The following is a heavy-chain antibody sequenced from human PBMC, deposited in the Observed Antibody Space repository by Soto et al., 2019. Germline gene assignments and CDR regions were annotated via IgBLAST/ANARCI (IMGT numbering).Heavy chain of an antibody. CDR3: AKARFPGSPTQNVGAVDY. Sequence: EVQLLESGGGLVQPGGSLRLSCAASGFTFSSYAMSWVRQAPGKGLEWVSAISGSGGSTYYADSVKGRFTISRDNSKNTLYLQMNSLRAEDTAVYYCAKARFPGSPTQNVGAVDYWGQGTLVTVSS. V-gene: IGHV3-23*01. D-gene: IGHD1-26*01. J-gene: IGHJ4*02. CDR2: ISGSGGST. CDR1: GFTFSSYA.